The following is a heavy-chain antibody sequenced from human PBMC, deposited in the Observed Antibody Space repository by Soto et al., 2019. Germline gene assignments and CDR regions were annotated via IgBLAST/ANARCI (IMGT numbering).Heavy chain of an antibody. J-gene: IGHJ5*02. D-gene: IGHD3-16*01. V-gene: IGHV4-34*01. CDR1: GESFIGYH. CDR2: INLSGNT. Sequence: SETLSLTCAVFGESFIGYHWTWIRQSTGKGLEWIGEINLSGNTNYNPSLKSRVTISIDTPKKQFSLKLTSVTAADTAIYYCAGVLVTYGGIMVPYNWFDTWGQGNLVTVSS. CDR3: AGVLVTYGGIMVPYNWFDT.